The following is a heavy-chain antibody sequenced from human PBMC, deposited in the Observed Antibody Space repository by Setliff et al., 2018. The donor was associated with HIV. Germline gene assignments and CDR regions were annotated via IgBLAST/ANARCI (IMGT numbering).Heavy chain of an antibody. J-gene: IGHJ4*02. Sequence: GGSLRLSCAASGFTFSSYAMSWVRQAPGKGLEWVSSISYDSSDTFYSGSVKGRFTISRDNSRNTLYLQMNSLRTEDTAVYYCVLGGLSSGWGVNWGQGTLVTVSS. V-gene: IGHV3-23*01. D-gene: IGHD6-19*01. CDR1: GFTFSSYA. CDR2: ISYDSSDT. CDR3: VLGGLSSGWGVN.